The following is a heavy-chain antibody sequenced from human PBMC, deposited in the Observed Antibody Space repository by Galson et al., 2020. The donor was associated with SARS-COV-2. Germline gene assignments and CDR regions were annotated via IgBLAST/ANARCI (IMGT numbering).Heavy chain of an antibody. V-gene: IGHV4-4*07. CDR3: SIEVLLWFGELSYFDY. Sequence: ETSETLSLTCTVSGGSISSYYWSWIRQPAGKGLEWIGRIYTSGSTTYNPSLKSRVTMSVDTSKNQFSLKLSSVTAADTAVYYCSIEVLLWFGELSYFDYWGQGTLVTVSS. J-gene: IGHJ4*02. D-gene: IGHD3-10*01. CDR1: GGSISSYY. CDR2: IYTSGST.